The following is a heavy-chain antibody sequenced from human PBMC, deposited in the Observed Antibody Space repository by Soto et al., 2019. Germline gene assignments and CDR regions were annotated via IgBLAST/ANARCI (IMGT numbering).Heavy chain of an antibody. CDR2: ISNDGRDK. V-gene: IGHV3-30*03. CDR1: GFALSHYG. J-gene: IGHJ4*01. D-gene: IGHD3-3*01. Sequence: QIQLVESGGGVVQPGTSLRLSCTVSGFALSHYGIHWVRQAPGEGLQWVAVISNDGRDKQYAESVKGRITVSRDNAKGTVYLQINSLRPEDTAVYSGARQVFGSYFDFWGHGALVTVSS. CDR3: ARQVFGSYFDF.